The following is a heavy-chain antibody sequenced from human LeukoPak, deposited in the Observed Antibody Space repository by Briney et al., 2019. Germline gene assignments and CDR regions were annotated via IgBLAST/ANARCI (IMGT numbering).Heavy chain of an antibody. J-gene: IGHJ5*02. CDR1: GGSFSGYY. V-gene: IGHV4-34*01. CDR2: INHSGST. Sequence: SETLSLTCAVYGGSFSGYYWSWIRQPPGKGLEWIGEINHSGSTNYNPSLKSRVTISVDTSKNQFSLKLSSVTAADTAVYYCAGVSDFWSGYRGRPNWLDPWGQGTLVTVSS. D-gene: IGHD3-3*01. CDR3: AGVSDFWSGYRGRPNWLDP.